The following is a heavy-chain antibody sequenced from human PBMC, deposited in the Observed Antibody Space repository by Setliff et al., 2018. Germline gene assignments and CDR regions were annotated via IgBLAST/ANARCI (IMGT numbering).Heavy chain of an antibody. CDR2: INQDGSGK. Sequence: PGGSLRLSCAASGFTFSSYGMIWVRQSPGRGLEWVANINQDGSGKFYVDSVKGRFTIFRDNAKNSLYLQMNSLRAEDTAVYYCAKGGQYYFYYGMDVWGQGTTVTVSS. D-gene: IGHD2-15*01. CDR3: AKGGQYYFYYGMDV. V-gene: IGHV3-7*03. CDR1: GFTFSSYG. J-gene: IGHJ6*02.